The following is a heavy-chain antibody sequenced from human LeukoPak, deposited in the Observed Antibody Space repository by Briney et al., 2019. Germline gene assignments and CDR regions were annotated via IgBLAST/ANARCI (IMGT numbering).Heavy chain of an antibody. CDR2: INPNSGGT. CDR3: ARDLVGGFNWFDP. Sequence: ASVKVSCKASGYTFTGYYMHWVRQAPGQGLEWMGWINPNSGGTNYAQKFQGRVTMTRDTSISTAYMELSRLRSDDTAVYYCARDLVGGFNWFDPWGQGTLVTVSS. D-gene: IGHD1-26*01. CDR1: GYTFTGYY. V-gene: IGHV1-2*02. J-gene: IGHJ5*02.